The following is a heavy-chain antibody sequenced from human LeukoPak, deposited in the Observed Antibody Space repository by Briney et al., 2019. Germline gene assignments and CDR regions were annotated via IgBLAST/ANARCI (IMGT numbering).Heavy chain of an antibody. Sequence: PGGSLRLSCAASGFTFSSYGMSWVRQAPGKGLEWVSSIFPSGGEIHYADSVRGRFTISRDNSKSTLSLQMNSLRAEDTAVYYCAKEGVHSYGPYSDYYMDVWGKGTTVTISS. CDR3: AKEGVHSYGPYSDYYMDV. CDR1: GFTFSSYG. J-gene: IGHJ6*03. CDR2: IFPSGGEI. D-gene: IGHD5-18*01. V-gene: IGHV3-23*01.